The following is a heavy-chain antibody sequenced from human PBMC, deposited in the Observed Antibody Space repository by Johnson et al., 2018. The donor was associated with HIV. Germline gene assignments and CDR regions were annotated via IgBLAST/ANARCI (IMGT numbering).Heavy chain of an antibody. CDR3: ARVMVQGDAFDI. Sequence: QVQLVESGGGVVQRGGSRRLSCAASGFTFSDYYMSWIRQAPGKGLEWVSYISSSGSTIYYADSVQGRFTISRDNAKNSLYLQMNSLRAEDTAVYYCARVMVQGDAFDIWGQGTMVTVSS. V-gene: IGHV3-11*04. D-gene: IGHD3-10*01. CDR2: ISSSGSTI. J-gene: IGHJ3*02. CDR1: GFTFSDYY.